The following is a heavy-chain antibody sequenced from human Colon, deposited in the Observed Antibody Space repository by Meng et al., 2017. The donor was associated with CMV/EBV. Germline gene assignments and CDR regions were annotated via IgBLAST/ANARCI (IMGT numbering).Heavy chain of an antibody. CDR1: GFTFRNFA. CDR3: AKDWSGGTSGYHDY. Sequence: ASGFTFRNFAIHWVRQAPGKGLEWVAVIWSDGGNKFYADSVKGRFIVSRDNSRNMVYLQMNNLRAEDTALYYCAKDWSGGTSGYHDYWGQGTLVTVSS. D-gene: IGHD2-15*01. J-gene: IGHJ4*02. V-gene: IGHV3-33*06. CDR2: IWSDGGNK.